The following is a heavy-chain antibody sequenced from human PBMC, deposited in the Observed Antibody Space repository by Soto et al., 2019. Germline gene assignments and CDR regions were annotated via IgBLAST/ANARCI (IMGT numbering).Heavy chain of an antibody. CDR1: GGSISSSSYY. D-gene: IGHD2-8*01. V-gene: IGHV4-39*01. CDR3: ARLYCTNGVCYTVVYYYFDY. Sequence: SETLSLTCTVSGGSISSSSYYWGWIRQPPGKGLEWIGSIYYSGSTYYNPSLKSRVTISVDTSKNQFSLKLSSVTAADTAVYYCARLYCTNGVCYTVVYYYFDYWGQGTLVTVSS. J-gene: IGHJ4*02. CDR2: IYYSGST.